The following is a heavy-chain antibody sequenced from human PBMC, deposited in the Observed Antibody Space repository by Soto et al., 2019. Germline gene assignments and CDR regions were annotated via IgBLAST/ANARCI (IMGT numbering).Heavy chain of an antibody. CDR3: ATDSDGYSYGSFDY. Sequence: SVKVSCKVSGYTLTELSMHWVRQAPGKGLEWMGGFDPEDGETIYAQKFQGRVTMTEDTSTDTAYMELSSLRSEDTAVYYCATDSDGYSYGSFDYWGQGTLVTVSS. CDR2: FDPEDGET. D-gene: IGHD5-18*01. CDR1: GYTLTELS. V-gene: IGHV1-24*01. J-gene: IGHJ4*02.